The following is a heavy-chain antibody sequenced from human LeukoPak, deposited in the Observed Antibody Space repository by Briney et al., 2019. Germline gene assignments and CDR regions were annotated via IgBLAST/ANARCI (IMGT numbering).Heavy chain of an antibody. J-gene: IGHJ4*02. CDR1: GCTFSSYA. CDR2: ISSNGGST. CDR3: VRVGSGRPFDY. Sequence: GGSLRLSCSASGCTFSSYAMHWVRQAPGKGLEYVSAISSNGGSTYYADSVKGRFTISRDNSKHTLYLQMSSLRAEDTAVYYCVRVGSGRPFDYWGQGTLVTVSS. D-gene: IGHD6-19*01. V-gene: IGHV3-64D*06.